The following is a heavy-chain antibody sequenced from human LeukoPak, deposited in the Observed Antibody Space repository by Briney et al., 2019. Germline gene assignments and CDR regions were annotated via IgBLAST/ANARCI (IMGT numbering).Heavy chain of an antibody. CDR1: GYTFTSYY. J-gene: IGHJ4*02. CDR2: INLSGGST. D-gene: IGHD3-22*01. CDR3: ARVADYFDSSGYPDY. V-gene: IGHV1-46*01. Sequence: ASVKVSCKASGYTFTSYYMHWVRQAPGQGLEWMGIINLSGGSTSYAQKFQGRVTMTRDMSTSTVYMELSSLRSEDTAVYYCARVADYFDSSGYPDYWGQGTLVTVSS.